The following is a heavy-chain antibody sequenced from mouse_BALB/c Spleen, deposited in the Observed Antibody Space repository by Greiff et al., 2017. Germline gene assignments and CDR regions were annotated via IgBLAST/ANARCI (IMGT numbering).Heavy chain of an antibody. CDR2: ILPGSGST. V-gene: IGHV1-9*01. Sequence: QVQLQQSGAELMKPGASVKISCKPTGYTFSSYWIEWVKQRPGHGLEWIGEILPGSGSTNYNEKFKGKATFTADTSSNTAYMQLSSLTSEDSAVYYCARIYYYGSSLDYYAMDYWGQGTSVTVSS. J-gene: IGHJ4*01. D-gene: IGHD1-1*01. CDR3: ARIYYYGSSLDYYAMDY. CDR1: GYTFSSYW.